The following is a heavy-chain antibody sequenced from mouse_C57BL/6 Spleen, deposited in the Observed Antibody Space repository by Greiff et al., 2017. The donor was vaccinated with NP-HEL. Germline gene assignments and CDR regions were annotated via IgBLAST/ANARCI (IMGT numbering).Heavy chain of an antibody. V-gene: IGHV5-9-1*02. CDR1: GFTFSSYA. Sequence: EVQVVESGEGLVKPGGSLKLSCAASGFTFSSYAMSWVRQTPEKRLEWVAYISSGGDYIYYADTVKGRFTISRDNARNTLYLQMSSLKSEDTAMYYCTREGYSNLYFDYWGQGTTLTVSS. CDR3: TREGYSNLYFDY. CDR2: ISSGGDYI. J-gene: IGHJ2*01. D-gene: IGHD2-5*01.